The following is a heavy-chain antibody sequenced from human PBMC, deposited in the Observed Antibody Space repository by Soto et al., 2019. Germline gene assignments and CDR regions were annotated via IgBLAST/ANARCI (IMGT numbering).Heavy chain of an antibody. J-gene: IGHJ4*02. CDR1: GFTFSSYW. Sequence: EAQLVQSGGGLVQPGGSLRLSCAASGFTFSSYWMHWVRQTPGKGLMWVSRTSSDGTTPNYADSVKGRFTVSRDNAKNTLYLQMNSLKTEDTAVYYCTTDSAPRVTTVDYWGQGTLVTVSS. V-gene: IGHV3-74*01. CDR2: TSSDGTTP. D-gene: IGHD4-17*01. CDR3: TTDSAPRVTTVDY.